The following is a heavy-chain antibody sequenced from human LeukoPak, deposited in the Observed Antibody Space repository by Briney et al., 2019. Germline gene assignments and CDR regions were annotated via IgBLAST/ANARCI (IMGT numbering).Heavy chain of an antibody. Sequence: SVKVSCKASGGTFSSYAISWVRQAPGQGLEWMGRIIPIFGTANYAQKFQGRVTITTDESTSTAYMELSSLRSEDTAVYYCARDGIAAAVHARFLDYWGQGTLVTVSS. D-gene: IGHD6-13*01. CDR1: GGTFSSYA. V-gene: IGHV1-69*05. CDR3: ARDGIAAAVHARFLDY. J-gene: IGHJ4*02. CDR2: IIPIFGTA.